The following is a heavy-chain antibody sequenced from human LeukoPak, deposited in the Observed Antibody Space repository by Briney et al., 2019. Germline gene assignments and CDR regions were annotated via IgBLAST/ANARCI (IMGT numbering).Heavy chain of an antibody. V-gene: IGHV1-2*02. CDR2: INLNSGGT. CDR1: GYTFTGYY. CDR3: ARVAGGIAVAGTNYGMDV. D-gene: IGHD6-19*01. J-gene: IGHJ6*02. Sequence: GASVKVSCKASGYTFTGYYMHWVRQAPGQGLEWMGWINLNSGGTNYAQKFQGRVTMTRDTSISTAYMELSRLRSDDTAVYYCARVAGGIAVAGTNYGMDVWGQGTTVTVSS.